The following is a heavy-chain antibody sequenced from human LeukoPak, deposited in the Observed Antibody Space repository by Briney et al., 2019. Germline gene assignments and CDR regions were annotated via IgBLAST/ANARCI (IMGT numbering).Heavy chain of an antibody. J-gene: IGHJ4*02. Sequence: SETLSLTCSVSGASITGYYWSWIRQPAGKGLEWIGRIYTSGSTDYNPSLRSRVTMSVDTSKKQFSLELSSVTAADTAVYYCASGRRDGYNHFDYWGQGTLVTVSS. CDR1: GASITGYY. CDR3: ASGRRDGYNHFDY. V-gene: IGHV4-4*07. D-gene: IGHD5-24*01. CDR2: IYTSGST.